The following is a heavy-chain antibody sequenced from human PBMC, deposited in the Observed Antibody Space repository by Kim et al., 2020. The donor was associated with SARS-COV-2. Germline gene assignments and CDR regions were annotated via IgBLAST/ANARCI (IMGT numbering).Heavy chain of an antibody. D-gene: IGHD6-6*01. V-gene: IGHV4-39*07. CDR3: ARGGTRIAARLIDY. CDR1: GGSISSSSYY. J-gene: IGHJ4*02. Sequence: SETLSLTCTVSGGSISSSSYYWGWIRQPPGKGLEWIGSIYYSGSTYYNPSLKSRVTISVDTSKNQFSLKLSSVTAADTAVYYCARGGTRIAARLIDYWGQGTLVTVSS. CDR2: IYYSGST.